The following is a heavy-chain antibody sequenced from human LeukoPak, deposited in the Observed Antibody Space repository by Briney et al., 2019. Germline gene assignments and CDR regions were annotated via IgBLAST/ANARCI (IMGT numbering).Heavy chain of an antibody. V-gene: IGHV1-2*02. CDR1: GYTFTGYY. CDR3: ASRYYDSSGYYYSYYYYMDV. CDR2: INPNSGGT. J-gene: IGHJ6*03. D-gene: IGHD3-22*01. Sequence: VASVKVSCKASGYTFTGYYMHWVRQAPGQGLEWMGWINPNSGGTNYAQKFQGRVTMTRDTSISTAYMELSRLRSDDTAVYYCASRYYDSSGYYYSYYYYMDVWGKGTTVTVSS.